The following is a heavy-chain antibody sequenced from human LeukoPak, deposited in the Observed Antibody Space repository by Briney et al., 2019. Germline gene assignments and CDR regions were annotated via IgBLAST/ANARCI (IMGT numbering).Heavy chain of an antibody. CDR1: GYTFTSYY. Sequence: ASVKVSCKASGYTFTSYYMHWVRQAPGQGLEWMGIINPSGGSTSYAQKFQGRVTMTRDTSTSTVYMELSSLGSEDTAVYYCARGSKPRKDYRNEGDYYYYYGMDVWGQGTTVTVSS. CDR2: INPSGGST. J-gene: IGHJ6*02. D-gene: IGHD4-11*01. CDR3: ARGSKPRKDYRNEGDYYYYYGMDV. V-gene: IGHV1-46*01.